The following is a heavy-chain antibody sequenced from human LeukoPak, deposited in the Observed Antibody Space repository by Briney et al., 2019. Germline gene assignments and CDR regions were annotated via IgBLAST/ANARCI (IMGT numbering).Heavy chain of an antibody. D-gene: IGHD3-22*01. V-gene: IGHV1-69*01. CDR2: IIPIFGTA. CDR3: ARRGGYYDSSGYYFY. CDR1: GGTFSSYA. Sequence: GASVKVSCKASGGTFSSYAISWVRQAPGQGLEWMGGIIPIFGTANYAQKFQGRVTITADESTSTAYMELSSLRSEDTAVYYCARRGGYYDSSGYYFYWGQGTLVTVSS. J-gene: IGHJ4*02.